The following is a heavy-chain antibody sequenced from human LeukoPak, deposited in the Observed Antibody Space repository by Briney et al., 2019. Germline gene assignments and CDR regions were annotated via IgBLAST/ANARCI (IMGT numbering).Heavy chain of an antibody. CDR1: GGSISSYY. CDR2: IYYSGST. J-gene: IGHJ6*03. V-gene: IGHV4-59*01. CDR3: AREVVVPAAGDYYYYMDV. Sequence: SETLSLTCTVSGGSISSYYWSWTRQPPGKGLEWIGYIYYSGSTNYNPSLKSRVTISVDTSKNQFSLKLSSVTAADTAVYYCAREVVVPAAGDYYYYMDVWGKGTTVTVSS. D-gene: IGHD2-2*01.